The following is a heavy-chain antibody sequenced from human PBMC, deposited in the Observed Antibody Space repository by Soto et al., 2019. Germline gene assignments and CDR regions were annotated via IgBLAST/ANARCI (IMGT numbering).Heavy chain of an antibody. CDR3: ARTKQQLVPYFDY. CDR2: INAGNGNT. J-gene: IGHJ4*02. CDR1: GYTFTSYA. D-gene: IGHD6-13*01. Sequence: ASVEVSCKASGYTFTSYAIHWVRQAPGQRLEWMGWINAGNGNTKYSQKFQGRVTITRDTSASTAYMELSSLRSEDTAVYYCARTKQQLVPYFDYWGQGTLVTVSS. V-gene: IGHV1-3*01.